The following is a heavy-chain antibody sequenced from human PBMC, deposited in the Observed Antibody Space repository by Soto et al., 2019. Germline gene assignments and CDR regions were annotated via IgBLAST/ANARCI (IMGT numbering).Heavy chain of an antibody. Sequence: SETLSLTCTVSGVSISSGDYYWSWIRQPPGKGLEWIGYIYYSGSTYYNPSLKSRVTISVDTSKNQFSLKLSSVTAADTAVYYCARLSTAGYYNRDYYYGMDVWGQGTTVTVSS. CDR2: IYYSGST. D-gene: IGHD3-9*01. CDR1: GVSISSGDYY. V-gene: IGHV4-30-4*01. J-gene: IGHJ6*02. CDR3: ARLSTAGYYNRDYYYGMDV.